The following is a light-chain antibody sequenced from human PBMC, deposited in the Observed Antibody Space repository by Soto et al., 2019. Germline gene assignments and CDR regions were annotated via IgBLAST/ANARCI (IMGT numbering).Light chain of an antibody. CDR3: QQSYSTPPCT. CDR2: AAS. Sequence: DIQMTQSPSSLSASVGDRVTITCRASQSISSYLNWYQQKPGKAPKLLIYAASSLQSGVPSRFSGCGSGTDFTLTISSLQPEDFATYYCQQSYSTPPCTFGQGTKLEIK. V-gene: IGKV1-39*01. J-gene: IGKJ2*02. CDR1: QSISSY.